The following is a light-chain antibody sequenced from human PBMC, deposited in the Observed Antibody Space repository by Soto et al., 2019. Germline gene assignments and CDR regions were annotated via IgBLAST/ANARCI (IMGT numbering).Light chain of an antibody. CDR1: QSISIY. Sequence: DIQMTQSPSSLSASVGDRVPITCRASQSISIYLNWYQQKPGKAPRLLIYAASSLQSGVPSRFSGRGSGTDFTLTISSLQPEDFATYYCQQSYDTPYTFGQGTKLEIK. J-gene: IGKJ2*01. CDR3: QQSYDTPYT. V-gene: IGKV1-39*01. CDR2: AAS.